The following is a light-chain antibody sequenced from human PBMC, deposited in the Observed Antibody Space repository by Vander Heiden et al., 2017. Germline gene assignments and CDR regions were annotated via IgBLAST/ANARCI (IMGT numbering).Light chain of an antibody. J-gene: IGLJ2*01. V-gene: IGLV1-40*01. Sequence: QSVLTQPPSVSGAPGQRVTISCTGSSSNIGAGYDVHWYQQLPGTAPKPLIYGNSNRPSGVPDRFSGSKSGTSASLAITGLQAEDEADYYCQSYDSSLSGSVFSGGTKLTVL. CDR1: SSNIGAGYD. CDR2: GNS. CDR3: QSYDSSLSGSV.